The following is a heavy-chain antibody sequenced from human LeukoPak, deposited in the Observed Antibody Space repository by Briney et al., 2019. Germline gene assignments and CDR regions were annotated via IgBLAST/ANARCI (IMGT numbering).Heavy chain of an antibody. CDR3: ARVKGFWGYSYGIPDY. J-gene: IGHJ4*02. Sequence: GGSLRLSCAASGFTFSSYAMHWVRQAPGKGLEWVAVISYDGSNKYYADSVRGQFTISRDNSKNTLYLQMNSLRAEDTAAYYCARVKGFWGYSYGIPDYWGQGTLVTVSS. D-gene: IGHD5-18*01. CDR2: ISYDGSNK. V-gene: IGHV3-30*04. CDR1: GFTFSSYA.